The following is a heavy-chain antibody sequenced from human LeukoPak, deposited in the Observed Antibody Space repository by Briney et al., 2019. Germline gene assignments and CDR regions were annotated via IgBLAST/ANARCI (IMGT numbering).Heavy chain of an antibody. CDR1: GFTFSNYW. V-gene: IGHV3-74*01. Sequence: GGSLRLSCAASGFTFSNYWMHWVRQAPEKGLVWVSGINADGSSTTYADSVRGRFTMSRDNAKNKLYLQMSSLRTEDTSLYYCARDPRGPTGYDSPSRDTFDYWGQGTLVTVSS. D-gene: IGHD3-22*01. CDR3: ARDPRGPTGYDSPSRDTFDY. CDR2: INADGSST. J-gene: IGHJ4*02.